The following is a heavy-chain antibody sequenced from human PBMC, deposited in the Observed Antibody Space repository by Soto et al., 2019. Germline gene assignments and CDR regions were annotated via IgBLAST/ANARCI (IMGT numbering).Heavy chain of an antibody. CDR2: MYPDDSDI. V-gene: IGHV5-51*01. Sequence: GETLKISCKASGYSFSFYWIGWVRQMPGKGMEWMAIMYPDDSDIRYSPSFEAHVTISADKSTSTAFLQWSSLKASDTAMYYCATAYVYDFENSNYYRDAFDIWGQGTLVTVSS. J-gene: IGHJ3*02. D-gene: IGHD3-22*01. CDR3: ATAYVYDFENSNYYRDAFDI. CDR1: GYSFSFYW.